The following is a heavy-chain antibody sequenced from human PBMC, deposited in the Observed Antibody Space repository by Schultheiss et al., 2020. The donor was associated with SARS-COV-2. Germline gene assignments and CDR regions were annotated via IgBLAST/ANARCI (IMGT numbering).Heavy chain of an antibody. V-gene: IGHV3-30*03. Sequence: GGSLRLSCAASGFTFSSYSMNWVRQAPGKGLEWVAVISYDGSNKYYADSVKGRFTISRDNSKNTLYLQMNSLRAEDTAVYYCARGGYYTGSYYYYGMDVWGQGTTVTVSS. J-gene: IGHJ6*02. CDR3: ARGGYYTGSYYYYGMDV. CDR2: ISYDGSNK. CDR1: GFTFSSYS. D-gene: IGHD3-22*01.